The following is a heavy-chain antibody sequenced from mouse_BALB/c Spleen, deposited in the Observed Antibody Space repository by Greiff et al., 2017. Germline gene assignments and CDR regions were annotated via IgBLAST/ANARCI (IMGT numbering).Heavy chain of an antibody. D-gene: IGHD4-1*01. CDR1: GYAFTSYN. Sequence: EVQLQESGPELVQPGASVKVSCKASGYAFTSYNMYWVKQSPGKSLEWIGYIDPYNGGTSYNQKFKGKATLTVDKSSSTAYMHLNSLTSEDSAVYYCAGGELGGSEYWGQGTTLTVSS. CDR2: IDPYNGGT. CDR3: AGGELGGSEY. V-gene: IGHV1S135*01. J-gene: IGHJ2*01.